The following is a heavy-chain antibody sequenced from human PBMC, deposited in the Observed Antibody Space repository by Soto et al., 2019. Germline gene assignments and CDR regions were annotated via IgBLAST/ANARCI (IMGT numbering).Heavy chain of an antibody. CDR2: INAGNGNT. J-gene: IGHJ6*02. Sequence: ASVKVSCKASGYIFTSYAMHWVRQAPGQRLEWMGWINAGNGNTKYSQKFQGRVTITRDTSASTAYMELSSLRSEDTAVYYCTRDLGGDVVVPAEYYYGMDVWGQGTMVPVSS. V-gene: IGHV1-3*01. CDR3: TRDLGGDVVVPAEYYYGMDV. D-gene: IGHD2-2*01. CDR1: GYIFTSYA.